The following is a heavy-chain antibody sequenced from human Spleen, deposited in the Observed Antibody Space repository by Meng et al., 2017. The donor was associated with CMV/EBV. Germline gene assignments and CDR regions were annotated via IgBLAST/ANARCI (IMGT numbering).Heavy chain of an antibody. J-gene: IGHJ4*02. CDR1: GGSISSSNYF. V-gene: IGHV4-39*02. D-gene: IGHD3-3*02. Sequence: SETLSLTCTVSGGSISSSNYFWGWVRQPPGKGLEWIGSIYYSGSTNYNPSLKSRVTISVDTSKNHFSLKLTSVTAPDTAVYYCARATIYGVVLDSWGLGTLVTVSS. CDR3: ARATIYGVVLDS. CDR2: IYYSGST.